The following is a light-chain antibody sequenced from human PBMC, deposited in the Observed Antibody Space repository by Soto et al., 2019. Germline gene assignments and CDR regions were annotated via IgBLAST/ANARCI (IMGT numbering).Light chain of an antibody. V-gene: IGKV3-15*01. CDR2: DVS. J-gene: IGKJ5*01. CDR3: QQYNNWAFS. CDR1: QYINTR. Sequence: MLLTQSPATLSSFPGDRVTLSCRSSQYINTRLAWYQHRPGQAPRLLIYDVSIRATGVPAWFSGTGSETDFTLSISSLQSDDSAVYFCQQYNNWAFSFGQGTRLEIK.